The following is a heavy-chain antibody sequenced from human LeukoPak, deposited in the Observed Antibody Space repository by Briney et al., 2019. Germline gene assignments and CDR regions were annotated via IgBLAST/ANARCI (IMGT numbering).Heavy chain of an antibody. CDR2: ISSSSSYI. J-gene: IGHJ3*02. CDR1: GFTFSSYS. D-gene: IGHD3-22*01. CDR3: ARDRGSYYDSSGYYSADAFDI. Sequence: GGSLRLPCAASGFTFSSYSMNWVRQAPGKGLEWVSSISSSSSYIYYADSVKGRFTISRDNAKNSLYLQMNSLRAEDTAVYYCARDRGSYYDSSGYYSADAFDIWGQGTMVTVSS. V-gene: IGHV3-21*01.